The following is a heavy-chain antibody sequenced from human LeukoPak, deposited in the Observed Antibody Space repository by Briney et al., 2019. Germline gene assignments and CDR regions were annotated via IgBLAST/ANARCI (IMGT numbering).Heavy chain of an antibody. V-gene: IGHV4-61*02. Sequence: SETLSLTCTVSGGSISSGSYYWSWIRQPAGKGLEWIGRIYTSGSTNYNPSLKSRVTISVDTSKNQSSLKLSSVTAADTAVYYCARDRSGDYDFDYWGQGTLVTVSS. CDR2: IYTSGST. J-gene: IGHJ4*02. CDR1: GGSISSGSYY. CDR3: ARDRSGDYDFDY. D-gene: IGHD4-17*01.